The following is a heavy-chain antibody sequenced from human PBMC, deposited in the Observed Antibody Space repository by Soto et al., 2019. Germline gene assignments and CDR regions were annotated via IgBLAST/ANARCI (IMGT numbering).Heavy chain of an antibody. CDR2: IKSKTDGGTT. J-gene: IGHJ4*02. CDR1: GFTFSNAW. Sequence: EVQLVESGGGLVKPGGSLRLSCAASGFTFSNAWMSWVRQAPGKGLEWVGRIKSKTDGGTTDYAAPVKGRFTISRDDSKNTLYLQMNSLKTEDTAVYYCTTVSKRYYDILTGYYGGYYFDYWGQGTLVTVSS. D-gene: IGHD3-9*01. CDR3: TTVSKRYYDILTGYYGGYYFDY. V-gene: IGHV3-15*01.